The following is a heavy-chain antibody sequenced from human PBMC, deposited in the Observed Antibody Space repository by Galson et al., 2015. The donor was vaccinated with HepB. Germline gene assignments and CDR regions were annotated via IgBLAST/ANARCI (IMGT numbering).Heavy chain of an antibody. CDR2: ISAYNGNT. V-gene: IGHV1-18*01. CDR3: AREEKRSITIFGVVGNNWFDP. Sequence: SVKVSCKASGYTFTSYGISWVRQAPGQGLEWMGWISAYNGNTNYAQKLQGRVTMTTDTSTSTAYMELRSLRSDDTAVYYCAREEKRSITIFGVVGNNWFDPWGQGTLVTVSS. CDR1: GYTFTSYG. J-gene: IGHJ5*02. D-gene: IGHD3-3*01.